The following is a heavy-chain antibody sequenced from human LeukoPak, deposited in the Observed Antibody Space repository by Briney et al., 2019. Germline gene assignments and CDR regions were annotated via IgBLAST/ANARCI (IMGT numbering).Heavy chain of an antibody. Sequence: SETLSLTCTVSGVSISSSSYYWGWLRQPLGKGLEWIGRIYYSGSTYYNPSLKSRVTISVATSKNQFSLKLSSVTAADTAVYYCARDPYYYGSGSYFDYWGQGTLVTVSS. CDR1: GVSISSSSYY. J-gene: IGHJ4*02. V-gene: IGHV4-39*07. D-gene: IGHD3-10*01. CDR2: IYYSGST. CDR3: ARDPYYYGSGSYFDY.